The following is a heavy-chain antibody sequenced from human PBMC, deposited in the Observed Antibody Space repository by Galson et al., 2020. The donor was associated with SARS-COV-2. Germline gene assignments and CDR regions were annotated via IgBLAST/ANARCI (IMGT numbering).Heavy chain of an antibody. V-gene: IGHV3-30*18. D-gene: IGHD2-21*01. Sequence: WGSLRLSCAASGFTFSNSCMHWVRQAPGKGLEWVALISYHGSNLYYADSVEGRFTISRDNFRNTLVLEMNSLRTEDTAVYYCVKGGGDAGGGYIDYWGQGTLVTVSS. CDR2: ISYHGSNL. CDR1: GFTFSNSC. J-gene: IGHJ4*02. CDR3: VKGGGDAGGGYIDY.